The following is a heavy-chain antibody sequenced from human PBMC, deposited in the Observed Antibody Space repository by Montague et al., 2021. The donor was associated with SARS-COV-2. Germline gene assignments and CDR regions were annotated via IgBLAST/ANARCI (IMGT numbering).Heavy chain of an antibody. D-gene: IGHD1-26*01. J-gene: IGHJ4*02. V-gene: IGHV3-30-3*01. CDR1: GFTFSTFA. Sequence: SLSLSCAASGFTFSTFAMHWVRQAPGKGLEWVAVISFDGSSKYYADSVKGRFTISRDNSKNTLYLRMNSLRAEDTAVFYCARGAGGSYYGPFDYWGQGTLVTVSS. CDR2: ISFDGSSK. CDR3: ARGAGGSYYGPFDY.